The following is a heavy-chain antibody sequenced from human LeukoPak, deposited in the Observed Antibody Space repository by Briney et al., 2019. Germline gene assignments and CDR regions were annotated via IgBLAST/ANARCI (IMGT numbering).Heavy chain of an antibody. V-gene: IGHV3-23*01. Sequence: GGSLRLSCAASGFTFSSYAMSWVRQAPGKGLEWVSAISGSGGSTYYADSVKGRFTISRDNSKNTLYLQMNSLRAEDTAVYYCARDRVVAFGAFDIWGQGTMVTVSS. CDR1: GFTFSSYA. D-gene: IGHD3-22*01. J-gene: IGHJ3*02. CDR2: ISGSGGST. CDR3: ARDRVVAFGAFDI.